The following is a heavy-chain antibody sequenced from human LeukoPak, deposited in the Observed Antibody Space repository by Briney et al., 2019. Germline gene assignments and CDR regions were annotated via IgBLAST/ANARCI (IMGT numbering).Heavy chain of an antibody. CDR1: GVSISSYY. J-gene: IGHJ4*02. Sequence: SETLSLTCAVSGVSISSYYWSWIRQPPGKGLEWIGYIYHSGSTYYNPSLKGRVTISVDRSKNQFSLKLSSVTAADTAVYYCAGTIAAAGGDYWGQGTLVTVSS. CDR2: IYHSGST. CDR3: AGTIAAAGGDY. D-gene: IGHD6-13*01. V-gene: IGHV4-59*12.